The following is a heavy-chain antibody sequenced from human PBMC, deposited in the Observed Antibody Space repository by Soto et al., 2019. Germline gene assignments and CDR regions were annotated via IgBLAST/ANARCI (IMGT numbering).Heavy chain of an antibody. D-gene: IGHD6-25*01. CDR1: GGSISSGGYS. V-gene: IGHV4-30-2*01. CDR3: ARGRPAFDI. CDR2: IYHSGST. J-gene: IGHJ3*02. Sequence: SETLSLTCAVSGGSISSGGYSWSWIRQPPGKGLEWIGYIYHSGSTYYNPSLKSRVTISVDRSKNQFSLKLSSVTAADTAVYYCARGRPAFDIWGQGTMVTVPS.